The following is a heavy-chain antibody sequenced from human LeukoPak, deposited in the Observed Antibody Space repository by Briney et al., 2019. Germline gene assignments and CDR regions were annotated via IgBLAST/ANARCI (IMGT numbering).Heavy chain of an antibody. CDR1: GFAVSSNY. J-gene: IGHJ6*03. Sequence: SGGSLRLSCAASGFAVSSNYMIWVRQAPGKGLEWVSIIYSGGSTNYADSVKGRFTISRDNSKNTLYLQMNSLRAEDTAVYYCASGSGSYRTPYYYMDVWGKGTTVTVSS. CDR3: ASGSGSYRTPYYYMDV. D-gene: IGHD3-10*01. CDR2: IYSGGST. V-gene: IGHV3-53*01.